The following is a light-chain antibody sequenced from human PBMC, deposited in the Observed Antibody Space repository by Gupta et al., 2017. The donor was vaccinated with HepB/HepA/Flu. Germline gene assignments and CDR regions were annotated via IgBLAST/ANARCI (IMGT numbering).Light chain of an antibody. CDR3: RQNNNWYT. Sequence: EIVMTQSPVTLSVSPGERATLSCRTSQSVNSDLAWYQQKPGQAPRLLIYGASTSATAFPARFSGSGAGTEFTLTSNRRQYEDFAVYYVRQNNNWYTFGQGTKLEIK. V-gene: IGKV3-15*01. CDR2: GAS. J-gene: IGKJ2*01. CDR1: QSVNSD.